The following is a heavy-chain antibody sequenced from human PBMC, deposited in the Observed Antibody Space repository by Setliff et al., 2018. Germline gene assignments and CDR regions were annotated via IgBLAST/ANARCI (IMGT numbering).Heavy chain of an antibody. J-gene: IGHJ5*02. CDR3: ARVVDMGWFDP. CDR2: LKYDGSES. CDR1: GFTFSSRW. V-gene: IGHV3-7*03. Sequence: GGSLRLSCVVSGFTFSSRWMGWVRQAPGKGLEWVANLKYDGSESFYVDSVKGRFTISRDNAKNSLYLQMNSLRVEDTAVYYCARVVDMGWFDPWGQGALVTVSS.